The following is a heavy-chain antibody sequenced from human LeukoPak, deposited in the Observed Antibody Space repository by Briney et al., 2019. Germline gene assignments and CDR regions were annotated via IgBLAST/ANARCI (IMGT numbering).Heavy chain of an antibody. D-gene: IGHD2-2*01. J-gene: IGHJ4*02. CDR2: TYTGGST. Sequence: GGSLRLSCAASGFTFNSYTMNWVRQAPGKGLEWVSITYTGGSTYSADSVKDRFIVSRDSSKNTLYLEMNSLRAEDTAIYYCARSALLTADPFDYWGQGTLVTVSS. V-gene: IGHV3-66*01. CDR3: ARSALLTADPFDY. CDR1: GFTFNSYT.